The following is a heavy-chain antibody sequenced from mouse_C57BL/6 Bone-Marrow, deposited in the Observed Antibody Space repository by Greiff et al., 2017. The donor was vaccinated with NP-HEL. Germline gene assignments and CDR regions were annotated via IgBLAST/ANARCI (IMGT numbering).Heavy chain of an antibody. CDR1: CYTFTSYW. D-gene: IGHD2-12*01. CDR2: IHPSDSDT. J-gene: IGHJ2*01. Sequence: QVHVKQSGAELVKPGASVKVSCKASCYTFTSYWMHWVKQRPGQGLEWIGRIHPSDSDTNYNQKFKGKATLTVDKSSSTAYMQLSSLTSEDSAVYYCAIRGLRRTFDYWGQGTTLTVSS. CDR3: AIRGLRRTFDY. V-gene: IGHV1-74*01.